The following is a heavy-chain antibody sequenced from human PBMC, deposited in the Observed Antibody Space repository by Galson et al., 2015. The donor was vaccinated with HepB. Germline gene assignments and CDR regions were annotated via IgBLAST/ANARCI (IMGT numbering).Heavy chain of an antibody. CDR2: ISYDGSNK. CDR1: GFTFSSYA. CDR3: ARADYGDYGSLDY. V-gene: IGHV3-30-3*01. J-gene: IGHJ4*02. D-gene: IGHD4-17*01. Sequence: SLRLSCAASGFTFSSYAMHWVRQAPGEGLEWVAVISYDGSNKYYADSVKGRFTISRDNSKNTLYLQMNSLRAEDTAVYYCARADYGDYGSLDYWGQGTLVTVSS.